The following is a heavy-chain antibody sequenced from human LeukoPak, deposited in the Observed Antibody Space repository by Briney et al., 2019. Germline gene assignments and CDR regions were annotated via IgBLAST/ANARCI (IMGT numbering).Heavy chain of an antibody. CDR1: GYSISSGYY. D-gene: IGHD3-16*01. V-gene: IGHV4-38-2*01. Sequence: PSETLSLTCAVSGYSISSGYYWGWIRQPPGKGLEWIGSIYHSGSTYYNPSLKSRVTISVDKSKNQFSLKLSTVTAADTAGNYCSRRGTNYYYYMDVWGKGTTVTVSS. CDR3: SRRGTNYYYYMDV. CDR2: IYHSGST. J-gene: IGHJ6*03.